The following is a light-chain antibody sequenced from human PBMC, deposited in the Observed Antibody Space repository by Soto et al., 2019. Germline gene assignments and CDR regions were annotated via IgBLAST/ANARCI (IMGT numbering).Light chain of an antibody. CDR3: QQANSFPLT. J-gene: IGKJ4*01. CDR2: GAS. CDR1: ENIAKY. V-gene: IGKV1-39*01. Sequence: DIQMTQSPSSLSASVGDRVTITCRASENIAKYLNWYQQKQGKAPKILIYGASSLQSGVPSRFSGSGSGTDFTLTISSLQPEDFATYYCQQANSFPLTFGGGTKVEIK.